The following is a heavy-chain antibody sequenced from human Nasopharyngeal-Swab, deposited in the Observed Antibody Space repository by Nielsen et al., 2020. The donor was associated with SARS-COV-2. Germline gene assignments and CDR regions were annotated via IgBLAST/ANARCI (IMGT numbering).Heavy chain of an antibody. Sequence: GESLKISCAASGFTFSNAWMSWVRQAPGKGLEWVSAISGSGGSTYYADSVKGRFTISRDNSKNTLYLQMNSLRAEDTAVYYCAKLSTTVVTPAFDYWGQGTLGTVSS. V-gene: IGHV3-23*01. J-gene: IGHJ4*02. CDR1: GFTFSNAW. CDR3: AKLSTTVVTPAFDY. D-gene: IGHD4-23*01. CDR2: ISGSGGST.